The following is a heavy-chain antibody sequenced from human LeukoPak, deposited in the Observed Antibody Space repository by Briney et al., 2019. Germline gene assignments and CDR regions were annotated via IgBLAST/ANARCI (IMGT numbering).Heavy chain of an antibody. J-gene: IGHJ4*02. CDR3: ARVRGRGSLAHFDY. V-gene: IGHV1-46*01. Sequence: GASVKVSCKASGYTFTSYYMHWVRQAPGEGLEWMGIINPSGGSTSYAQKLQGRVTMTTDTSTSTAYMELRSLRSDDTAVYYCARVRGRGSLAHFDYWGQGTLVTVSS. D-gene: IGHD1-26*01. CDR2: INPSGGST. CDR1: GYTFTSYY.